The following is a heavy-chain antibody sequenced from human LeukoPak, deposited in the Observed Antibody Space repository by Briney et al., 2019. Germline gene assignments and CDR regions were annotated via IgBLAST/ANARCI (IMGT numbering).Heavy chain of an antibody. CDR1: RFTFTNYA. V-gene: IGHV3-23*01. J-gene: IGHJ5*02. Sequence: GGSLRLSCAASRFTFTNYAMNWVRQAPGKGLDWVSTISGSGYDTYYADSVKGRFTISRDNSKNTLYLQMNSLRAEDTAVHYCARGVAVSGPWFDPWGQGTLVTVSS. CDR3: ARGVAVSGPWFDP. CDR2: ISGSGYDT. D-gene: IGHD2-21*01.